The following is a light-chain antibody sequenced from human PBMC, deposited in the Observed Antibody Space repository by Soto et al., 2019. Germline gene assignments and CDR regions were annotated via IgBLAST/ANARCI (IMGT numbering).Light chain of an antibody. J-gene: IGKJ2*01. CDR2: GAS. CDR3: QHYTYSRLYS. CDR1: QSVSSNY. V-gene: IGKV3-20*01. Sequence: EIVLTQSPGTLSLSPGERATLSCRASQSVSSNYLAWYQQKPGQTPRLLIYGASSRATGIPDRFSGSGSGTHFTLTISRLEPEDLAVYYCQHYTYSRLYSFGQGTKLEI.